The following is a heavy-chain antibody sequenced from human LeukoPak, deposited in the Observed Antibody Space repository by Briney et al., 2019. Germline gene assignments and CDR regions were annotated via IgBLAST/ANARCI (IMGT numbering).Heavy chain of an antibody. CDR2: IYHSGST. CDR3: ARLNGDYAPFNWFDP. CDR1: GGSISSGGYS. V-gene: IGHV4-30-2*01. J-gene: IGHJ5*02. D-gene: IGHD4-17*01. Sequence: TSETLSLTCAVSGGSISSGGYSWSWIRQPPGKGLEWIGYIYHSGSTYYNPSLKSRDTISVDRSKNQFSLKLSSVTAADTAVYYCARLNGDYAPFNWFDPWGQGTLVTVSS.